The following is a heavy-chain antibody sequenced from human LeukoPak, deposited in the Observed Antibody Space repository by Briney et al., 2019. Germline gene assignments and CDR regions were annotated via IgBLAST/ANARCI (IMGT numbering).Heavy chain of an antibody. CDR3: ARSTGTTMFIDY. CDR2: IYTSGST. CDR1: GGSISSYY. D-gene: IGHD3-10*02. J-gene: IGHJ4*02. Sequence: SETLSLTCTVSGGSISSYYWSWIRQPAGKGLEWIGRIYTSGSTNYNPSLKSRVAISVDTSKNQFSLKLSPVTAADTAVYYCARSTGTTMFIDYWGQGTLVTVSS. V-gene: IGHV4-4*07.